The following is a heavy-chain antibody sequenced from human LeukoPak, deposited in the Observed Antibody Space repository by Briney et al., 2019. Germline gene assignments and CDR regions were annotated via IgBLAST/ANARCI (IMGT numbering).Heavy chain of an antibody. V-gene: IGHV4-59*08. CDR1: GGSISSYY. Sequence: PSETLSLTCTVSGGSISSYYWSWIRQPPGKGLEWIGYIYYSGSTNYNPSLKSRVTISVDTSKNQFSLKLSSVTAADTAVYYCARHPLRCPWYFDLWGRGTLVTVSS. CDR2: IYYSGST. CDR3: ARHPLRCPWYFDL. D-gene: IGHD3-16*01. J-gene: IGHJ2*01.